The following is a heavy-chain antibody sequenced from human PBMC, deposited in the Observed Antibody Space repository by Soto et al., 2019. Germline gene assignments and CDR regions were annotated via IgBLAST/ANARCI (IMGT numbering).Heavy chain of an antibody. J-gene: IGHJ6*02. CDR1: GFSLSTSGVG. CDR3: AHRRDSSSSDYYYYGMDV. V-gene: IGHV2-5*01. Sequence: GSGPTLVNPTQTLTLTCTFSGFSLSTSGVGVGWIRQPPGKALEWLALIYWNDDKRYSPSLKSRLTITKDTSKNQVVLTMTNMDPVDTATYYCAHRRDSSSSDYYYYGMDVWGQGTTVTVSS. D-gene: IGHD6-6*01. CDR2: IYWNDDK.